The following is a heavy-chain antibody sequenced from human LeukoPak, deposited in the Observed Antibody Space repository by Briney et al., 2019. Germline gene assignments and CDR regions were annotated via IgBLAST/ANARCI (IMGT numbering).Heavy chain of an antibody. Sequence: SQTLSLTCAISGGSVSSNSAAWNWIRQSPSRGLEWLGRTYYRSKWYNDYAVSVKSRITINPDTSKNQFSLKLSSVTAADTAVYYCARMAYSNRSEFDYWGQGTLVTVSS. CDR2: TYYRSKWYN. J-gene: IGHJ4*02. V-gene: IGHV6-1*01. D-gene: IGHD1-14*01. CDR3: ARMAYSNRSEFDY. CDR1: GGSVSSNSAA.